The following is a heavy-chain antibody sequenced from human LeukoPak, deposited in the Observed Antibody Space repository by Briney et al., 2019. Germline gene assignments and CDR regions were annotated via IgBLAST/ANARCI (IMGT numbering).Heavy chain of an antibody. J-gene: IGHJ4*02. CDR1: GASINSYY. CDR3: ARDDGSSGPDY. V-gene: IGHV4-59*12. Sequence: SETLSLTCTVSGASINSYYWSWIRQPPGKGLEWIGYIYYSGSTNYNPSLKSRVTISVDTSKNQFSLKLSSVTAADTAVNYCARDDGSSGPDYWGQGTLVTVSS. D-gene: IGHD6-19*01. CDR2: IYYSGST.